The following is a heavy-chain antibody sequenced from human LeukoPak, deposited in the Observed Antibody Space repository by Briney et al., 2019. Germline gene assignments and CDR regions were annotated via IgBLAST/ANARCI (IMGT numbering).Heavy chain of an antibody. CDR1: GFTFSSYS. D-gene: IGHD3-22*01. CDR2: ISSSSSYI. CDR3: ARPDYYDSSGYSPDAFDI. J-gene: IGHJ3*02. V-gene: IGHV3-21*01. Sequence: PGGSLRLSCAASGFTFSSYSMNWVRQAPGKGLEWVSSISSSSSYIYYADSVKGRFTISRDNAKNSLYLQMNSLRAEDTAVYYCARPDYYDSSGYSPDAFDIWGQGTMVTVSS.